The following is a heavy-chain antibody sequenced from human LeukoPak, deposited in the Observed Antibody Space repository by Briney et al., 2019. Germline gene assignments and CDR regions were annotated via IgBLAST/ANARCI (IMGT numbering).Heavy chain of an antibody. CDR2: ISAYNGNA. CDR1: GYTFSSYG. J-gene: IGHJ4*02. V-gene: IGHV1-18*01. Sequence: ASVKVSCKASGYTFSSYGISWVRQAPGQGLEWMGCISAYNGNANYAQKFQGRVTMTTDTSTSTAYMELRSLRSDDTAVYYCARVIGYSGYDAFDYWGQGTLVTVSS. CDR3: ARVIGYSGYDAFDY. D-gene: IGHD5-12*01.